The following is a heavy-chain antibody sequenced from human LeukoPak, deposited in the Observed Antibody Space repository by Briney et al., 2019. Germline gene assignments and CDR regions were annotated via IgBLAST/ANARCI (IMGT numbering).Heavy chain of an antibody. CDR1: AGSSGSGGYY. Sequence: PSETLSLTCTVSAGSSGSGGYYWSWIRQPPGKGLEWIGYIYYSGSTNYNPSLKSRVTISVDTSKNQFSLKLSSVTAADTAVYYCARHEYSYGSGTYYYYGMDVWGQGTTVTVSS. D-gene: IGHD3-10*01. V-gene: IGHV4-61*08. J-gene: IGHJ6*02. CDR2: IYYSGST. CDR3: ARHEYSYGSGTYYYYGMDV.